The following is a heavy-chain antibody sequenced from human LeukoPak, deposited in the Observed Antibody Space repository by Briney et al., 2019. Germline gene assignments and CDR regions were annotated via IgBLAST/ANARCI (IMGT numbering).Heavy chain of an antibody. D-gene: IGHD2-8*01. V-gene: IGHV1-2*02. CDR3: ARDPPGYCTNGVCYGMDV. Sequence: GASVNVSCTSSGYTFTAYYMHWVRQAPGQEREWMGWINPNSGGTNYAQKFQGRGTMTRDMSISTAYMELSSLRADDTAVYYCARDPPGYCTNGVCYGMDVWGKGTTVTVSS. J-gene: IGHJ6*04. CDR1: GYTFTAYY. CDR2: INPNSGGT.